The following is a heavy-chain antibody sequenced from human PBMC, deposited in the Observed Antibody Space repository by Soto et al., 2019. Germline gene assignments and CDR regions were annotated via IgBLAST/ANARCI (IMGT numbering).Heavy chain of an antibody. CDR1: GFTFSSYA. Sequence: PGGSLRLSCAASGFTFSSYAMSWVRQAPGKGLEWVSAISGSGGSTYYADSVKGRFTISRDNSKNTLYLQMNSLRAEDTAVYYCAEGLYCTNGVCYTPVDYWGQGTLVTVS. CDR2: ISGSGGST. V-gene: IGHV3-23*01. CDR3: AEGLYCTNGVCYTPVDY. D-gene: IGHD2-8*01. J-gene: IGHJ4*02.